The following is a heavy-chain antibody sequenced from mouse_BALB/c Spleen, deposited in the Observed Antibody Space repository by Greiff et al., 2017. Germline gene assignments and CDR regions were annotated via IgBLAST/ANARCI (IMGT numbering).Heavy chain of an antibody. Sequence: EVQRVESGGDLVKPGGSLKLSCAASGFTFSSYGMSWVRQTPDKRLEWVATISSGGSYTYYPDSVKGRFTISRDNAKNTLYLQMSSLKSEDTAMYYCARQNYDYDGGGGYFDYWGQGTTLTVSS. J-gene: IGHJ2*01. CDR1: GFTFSSYG. V-gene: IGHV5-6*01. D-gene: IGHD2-4*01. CDR2: ISSGGSYT. CDR3: ARQNYDYDGGGGYFDY.